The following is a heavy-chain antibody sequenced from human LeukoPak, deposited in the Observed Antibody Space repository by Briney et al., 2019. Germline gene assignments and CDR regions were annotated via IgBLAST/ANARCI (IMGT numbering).Heavy chain of an antibody. CDR3: AKGNDYGQFDY. CDR2: ISGSGGST. Sequence: GGSLRLSCAASGFTFSSYAMSWVRQAPGEGLEWVSAISGSGGSTYYADSVKGRFTISRDNSENTLYLQMNSLRAEDTAVYYCAKGNDYGQFDYWGQGTLVTVSS. CDR1: GFTFSSYA. J-gene: IGHJ4*02. V-gene: IGHV3-23*01. D-gene: IGHD4-17*01.